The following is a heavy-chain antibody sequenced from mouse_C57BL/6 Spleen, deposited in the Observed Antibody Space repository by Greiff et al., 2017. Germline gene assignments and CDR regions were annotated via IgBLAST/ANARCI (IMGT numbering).Heavy chain of an antibody. CDR1: GFTFSDYG. CDR3: ARGDGNYVFDY. V-gene: IGHV5-15*01. D-gene: IGHD2-1*01. CDR2: ISNLAYSL. J-gene: IGHJ2*01. Sequence: VQLMESGGGLVQPGGSLKLSCAASGFTFSDYGMAWVRQAPRKGPAWVAFISNLAYSLYYADTVTGRFTISRENAKNTLYLEMSSLRSEDTAMYYCARGDGNYVFDYWGQGTTLTVSS.